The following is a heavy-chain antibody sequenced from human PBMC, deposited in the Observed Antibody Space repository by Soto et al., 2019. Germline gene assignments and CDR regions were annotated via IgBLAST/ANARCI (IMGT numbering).Heavy chain of an antibody. CDR3: AKGAEKWSYYYYYGMDV. D-gene: IGHD2-15*01. J-gene: IGHJ6*02. V-gene: IGHV3-30*18. Sequence: GGSRRLSRKASGFAFLSYGMHWVRQAPGRWLEWVAAISYDGSNKYYADSVKGRFTISRDNSKNTLYLQMNSLRAEDTAVYYCAKGAEKWSYYYYYGMDVWGQGTTVTVSS. CDR2: ISYDGSNK. CDR1: GFAFLSYG.